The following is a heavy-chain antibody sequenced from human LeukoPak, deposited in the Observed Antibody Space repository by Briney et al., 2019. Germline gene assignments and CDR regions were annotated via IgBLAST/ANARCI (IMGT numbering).Heavy chain of an antibody. J-gene: IGHJ4*02. Sequence: GGSLRLSCAASGFTFSTYSMNWVRQAPGKGLEWVSYISFSSSTIYYADFVKGRFTISRDNAKNSLYLQMNSLRAEDTAVYYCARTDDYGDYAALGGWGQGTLVTVSS. D-gene: IGHD4-17*01. CDR3: ARTDDYGDYAALGG. CDR2: ISFSSSTI. V-gene: IGHV3-48*01. CDR1: GFTFSTYS.